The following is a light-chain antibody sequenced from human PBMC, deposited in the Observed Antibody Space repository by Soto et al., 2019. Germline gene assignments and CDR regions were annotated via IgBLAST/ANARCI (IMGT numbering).Light chain of an antibody. J-gene: IGKJ1*01. Sequence: EIVLTQSPGTLSLSPGERATLSCRASQSVRSSYLAWYQQKPRQAPRLLIYGASSRATGIPDRFSGSGSGTDFTLTISRLEPEDFAVYYCQQHGSSPRTFGQGTKVEIK. CDR2: GAS. CDR3: QQHGSSPRT. CDR1: QSVRSSY. V-gene: IGKV3-20*01.